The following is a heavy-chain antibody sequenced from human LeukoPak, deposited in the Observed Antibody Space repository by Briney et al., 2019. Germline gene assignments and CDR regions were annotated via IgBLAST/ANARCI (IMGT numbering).Heavy chain of an antibody. CDR1: GFTFSSYA. J-gene: IGHJ4*02. V-gene: IGHV3-23*01. CDR2: ISGSGGST. Sequence: GGSLRLSCAASGFTFSSYAMSWVRQAPGKGLEWVSAISGSGGSTYYADSVKGRFTISRDNSKSTLYLQMNSLRAEDTAVYYCAPDRTGGSFDYWGQGTLVTVSS. D-gene: IGHD7-27*01. CDR3: APDRTGGSFDY.